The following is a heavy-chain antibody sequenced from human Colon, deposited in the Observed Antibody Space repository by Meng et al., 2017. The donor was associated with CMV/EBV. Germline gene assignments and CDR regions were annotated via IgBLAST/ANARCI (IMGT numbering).Heavy chain of an antibody. J-gene: IGHJ5*02. D-gene: IGHD2-8*02. V-gene: IGHV4-34*01. CDR1: GFSFNAYP. Sequence: ESLKISCAASGFSFNAYPIHWVRQTPGKGLEWIGEFSDSGRTRYNPSFQSRVTISGDRTENHFSLELTSVTAADTGVYFCARSPGFWSLDPWGRGALVTVSS. CDR3: ARSPGFWSLDP. CDR2: FSDSGRT.